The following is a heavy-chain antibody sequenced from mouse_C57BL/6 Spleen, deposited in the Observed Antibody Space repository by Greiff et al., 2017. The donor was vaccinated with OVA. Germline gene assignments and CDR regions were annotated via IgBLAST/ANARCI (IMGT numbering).Heavy chain of an antibody. CDR3: ASQKTAQATDY. CDR2: IYPGDGDT. D-gene: IGHD3-2*02. V-gene: IGHV1-82*01. Sequence: QVHVKQSGPELVKPGASVKISCKASGYAFSSSWMNWVKQRPGKGLEWIGRIYPGDGDTNYNGKFKGKATLTADKSSSTAYMQLSSLTSEDSAVYFCASQKTAQATDYWGQGTTLTVSS. CDR1: GYAFSSSW. J-gene: IGHJ2*01.